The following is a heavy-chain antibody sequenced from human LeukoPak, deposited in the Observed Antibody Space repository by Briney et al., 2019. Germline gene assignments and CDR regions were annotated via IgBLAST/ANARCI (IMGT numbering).Heavy chain of an antibody. V-gene: IGHV3-33*01. CDR3: ARGLDLGYFQR. CDR2: IWSDGSNK. Sequence: GGSLRLSCIVSGFTFSTYDMHWVRQAPGKGLQWVAVIWSDGSNKYYTDSVEGRFTISRDNPKNTLYLQMNNLRAEDTAVYHCARGLDLGYFQRWGQGTLVTVSS. J-gene: IGHJ1*01. CDR1: GFTFSTYD. D-gene: IGHD4-11*01.